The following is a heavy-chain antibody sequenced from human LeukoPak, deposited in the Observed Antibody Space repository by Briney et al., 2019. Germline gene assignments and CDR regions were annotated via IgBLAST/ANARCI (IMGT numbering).Heavy chain of an antibody. CDR3: TRAVAHLDY. CDR1: GFTFGDYA. D-gene: IGHD4-23*01. J-gene: IGHJ4*02. CDR2: IRSKTYGGTT. Sequence: GGSLRLSCTASGFTFGDYAMSWVRQAPGKGLEWVGFIRSKTYGGTTEYAASVKGRFTISSDDSKSIAYLQMNSLKTEDTAVYYCTRAVAHLDYWGQGSLVTVSS. V-gene: IGHV3-49*04.